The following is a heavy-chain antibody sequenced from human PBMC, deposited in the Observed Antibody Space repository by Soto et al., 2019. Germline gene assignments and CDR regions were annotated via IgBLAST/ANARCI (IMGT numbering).Heavy chain of an antibody. D-gene: IGHD6-13*01. CDR2: IHYSGTT. J-gene: IGHJ4*02. V-gene: IGHV4-59*01. CDR3: AAGEASSRNLAPYYLDF. Sequence: SETLSLTCTVSGGSMRNYFWTWIRQPPGKGLEWIGYIHYSGTTSFSPSYNPSLRSRVTISEDTSKNQFSLKLLSVTTADTAVYFCAAGEASSRNLAPYYLDFWGQGTLVTAPQ. CDR1: GGSMRNYF.